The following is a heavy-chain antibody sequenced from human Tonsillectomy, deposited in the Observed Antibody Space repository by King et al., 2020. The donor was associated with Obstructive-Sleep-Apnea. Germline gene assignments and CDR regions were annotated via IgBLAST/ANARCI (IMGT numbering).Heavy chain of an antibody. J-gene: IGHJ4*02. CDR1: GFTFSTYW. V-gene: IGHV3-7*01. Sequence: DVQLVESGGGLVQPGGSLRLSCAASGFTFSTYWMSWVRQAPGKGLEWVANIKQDGSEKYYVDSVKGRFTISRDNAKNSLYLQMKSLRAEDPAVDYCARPARSWSGSGSCLAYWGQGTLVTVSS. D-gene: IGHD3-10*01. CDR2: IKQDGSEK. CDR3: ARPARSWSGSGSCLAY.